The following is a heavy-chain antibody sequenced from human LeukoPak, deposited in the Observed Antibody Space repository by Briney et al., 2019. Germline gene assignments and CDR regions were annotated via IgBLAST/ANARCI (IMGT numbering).Heavy chain of an antibody. Sequence: PGGSLRLSCEVSGFTFSTEAMTWVRHAPGKGLEWVSSISDSSRTTYYADSVQGRFTISRDNSRNTVYLQMNSLRVEDTAFYYCAKKLGFIPQFDYWSQGTLVAVSS. CDR1: GFTFSTEA. CDR3: AKKLGFIPQFDY. D-gene: IGHD6-13*01. V-gene: IGHV3-23*01. CDR2: ISDSSRTT. J-gene: IGHJ4*02.